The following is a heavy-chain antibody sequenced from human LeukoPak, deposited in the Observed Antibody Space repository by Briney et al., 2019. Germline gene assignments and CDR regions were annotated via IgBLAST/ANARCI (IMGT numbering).Heavy chain of an antibody. CDR2: IYSSGST. CDR1: SGSINPYY. J-gene: IGHJ4*02. CDR3: ARGFGGVIDFDY. D-gene: IGHD3-16*02. V-gene: IGHV4-4*07. Sequence: SETLSLTCSVSSGSINPYYWSWIRQPAGKGLEWIGRIYSSGSTNYNPSLKSRVTMSVETSKNQFSLKLSSVTAADTAVYYCARGFGGVIDFDYWGQGTLVTVSS.